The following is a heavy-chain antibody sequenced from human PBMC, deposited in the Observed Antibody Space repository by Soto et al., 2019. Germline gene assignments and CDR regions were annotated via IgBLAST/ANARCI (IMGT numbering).Heavy chain of an antibody. D-gene: IGHD2-21*01. V-gene: IGHV1-18*04. CDR2: VSGKNGNR. Sequence: ASVKVSCKASGYSFSDCGISWVRQAHGQGNEWMGWVSGKNGNRNYAQKAQGRGTLTADTSKSTDYMEVRALASDDTATDYCSRSDYY. CDR1: GYSFSDCG. J-gene: IGHJ6*01. CDR3: SRSDYY.